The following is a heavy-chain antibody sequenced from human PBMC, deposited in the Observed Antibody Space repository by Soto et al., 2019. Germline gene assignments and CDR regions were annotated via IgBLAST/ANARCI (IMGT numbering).Heavy chain of an antibody. J-gene: IGHJ4*02. Sequence: PSETLSLTCTVSGGSISSYYWSWVRQPPGKGLEWIGYIYYSGSTNYNPSLKSRVTISVDTSKNQFSLKLSSVTAADTAVYYCARHFHYDFWSGRTLGFDYWGQGTLVTVSS. CDR3: ARHFHYDFWSGRTLGFDY. CDR1: GGSISSYY. D-gene: IGHD3-3*01. V-gene: IGHV4-59*08. CDR2: IYYSGST.